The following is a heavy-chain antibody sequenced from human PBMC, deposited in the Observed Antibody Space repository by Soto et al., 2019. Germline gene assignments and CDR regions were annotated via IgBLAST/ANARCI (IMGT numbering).Heavy chain of an antibody. Sequence: ASVKVSCKASGGPFSTYAISWVRQAPGQGLEWMGGIIPIFGTANYAQKFQGRVTITADESTSTAYMELSSLRSEDTAIYYCARASSXCGGSCYQRDYQYGMDVWGLGTTVTVSS. CDR1: GGPFSTYA. J-gene: IGHJ6*02. CDR3: ARASSXCGGSCYQRDYQYGMDV. V-gene: IGHV1-69*13. D-gene: IGHD2-15*01. CDR2: IIPIFGTA.